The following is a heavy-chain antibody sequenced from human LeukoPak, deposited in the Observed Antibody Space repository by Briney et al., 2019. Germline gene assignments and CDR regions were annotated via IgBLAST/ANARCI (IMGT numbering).Heavy chain of an antibody. CDR1: GFTFSTYW. CDR3: ATDRDNSDWQKRFDS. J-gene: IGHJ4*02. V-gene: IGHV3-7*01. CDR2: INQDASEI. D-gene: IGHD2-21*02. Sequence: GGSLRLSCAVSGFTFSTYWMNWYRQAPGKGLEWVGNINQDASEINYVDSVRGRFTISRDNAKNSFHLQMNSLRAEDTAVYYCATDRDNSDWQKRFDSWGQGTLVTVSS.